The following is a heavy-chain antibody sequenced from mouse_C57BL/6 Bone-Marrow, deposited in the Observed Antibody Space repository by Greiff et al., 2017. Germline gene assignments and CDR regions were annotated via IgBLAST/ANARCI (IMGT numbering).Heavy chain of an antibody. D-gene: IGHD1-1*01. V-gene: IGHV7-3*01. CDR2: IRNKANGYTT. CDR1: GFTFTDYY. Sequence: DVKLVESGGGLVQPGGSLSLSCAASGFTFTDYYMSWVRQPPGKALEWLGFIRNKANGYTTEYSASVKGRFTISRDNSQSILYLQMNALRAEDSATYYCARDYYYGSSYDYCDYWGQGTTLTVSS. J-gene: IGHJ2*01. CDR3: ARDYYYGSSYDYCDY.